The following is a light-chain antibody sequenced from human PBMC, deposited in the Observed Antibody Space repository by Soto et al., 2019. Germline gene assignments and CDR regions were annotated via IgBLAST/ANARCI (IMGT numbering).Light chain of an antibody. CDR1: QGVSSN. CDR3: QQYNNGPLT. CDR2: GAS. Sequence: DIVLTQSPATLSLSPGDRATLPCRASQGVSSNYVDWDQQKPGQAPRLLRHGASTRATGCPARFSGRGSVTDFTLTSSSLQSEDFAVYSCQQYNNGPLTFGQGTKVDIK. V-gene: IGKV3-15*01. J-gene: IGKJ1*01.